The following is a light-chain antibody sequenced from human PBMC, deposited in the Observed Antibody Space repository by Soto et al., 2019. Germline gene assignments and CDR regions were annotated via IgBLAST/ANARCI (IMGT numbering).Light chain of an antibody. V-gene: IGKV3-20*01. CDR2: GAS. Sequence: EIVLMQSPGTLSLSPGERATLSCRASQTLRRTYIAWYQQKPGQAPRVLIYGASKRATGIPDRFSGSGSGTDFSLTISRLEPEDVATYYCQQFDFLPPYTFGQGTRVEIK. CDR3: QQFDFLPPYT. J-gene: IGKJ2*01. CDR1: QTLRRTY.